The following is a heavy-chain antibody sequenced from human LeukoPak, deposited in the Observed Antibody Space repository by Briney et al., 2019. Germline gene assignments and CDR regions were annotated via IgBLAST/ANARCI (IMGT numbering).Heavy chain of an antibody. Sequence: GGSLRLSCAVSGFTFSNYGMNWVRQAPGKGLEWVSAISGSGGSTYYADSVKGRFTISRDNSKNTLYLQMNSLRAEDTAVYYCARERRGSGWYYFDYWGQGTLVTVSS. CDR3: ARERRGSGWYYFDY. V-gene: IGHV3-23*01. CDR1: GFTFSNYG. J-gene: IGHJ4*02. D-gene: IGHD6-19*01. CDR2: ISGSGGST.